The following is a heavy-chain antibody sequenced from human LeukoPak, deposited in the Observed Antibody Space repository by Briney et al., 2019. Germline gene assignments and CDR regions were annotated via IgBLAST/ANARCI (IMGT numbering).Heavy chain of an antibody. CDR3: VKDPSGVGP. CDR2: ITGSGDNT. J-gene: IGHJ5*02. CDR1: QFTFRNYA. Sequence: GGSLRLSCAASQFTFRNYAMSWVRQAPGKGLEWVAAITGSGDNTYYADSVKGRFIISRDNSKNTLYLYVNNLRAEDTAVYYCVKDPSGVGPWGQGTLVTVSS. V-gene: IGHV3-23*01.